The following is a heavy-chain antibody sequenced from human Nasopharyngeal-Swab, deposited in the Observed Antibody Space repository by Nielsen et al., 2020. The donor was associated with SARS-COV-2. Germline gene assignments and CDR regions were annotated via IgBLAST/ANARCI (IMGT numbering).Heavy chain of an antibody. V-gene: IGHV3-74*01. J-gene: IGHJ4*02. D-gene: IGHD5-12*01. CDR3: VRATNLGGSLWVPDY. CDR1: GFTFSSYW. Sequence: GGSLRLSCAASGFTFSSYWMHWVRHAPGEGLVWVSRINTDGSTTNYADSVKGRFTISRDNAKNTLYLQMNSLRAEDTAMYYCVRATNLGGSLWVPDYWGQGTLVTVSS. CDR2: INTDGSTT.